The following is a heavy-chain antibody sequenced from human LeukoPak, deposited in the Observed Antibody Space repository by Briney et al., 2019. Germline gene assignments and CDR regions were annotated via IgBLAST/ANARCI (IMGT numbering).Heavy chain of an antibody. J-gene: IGHJ5*02. CDR2: ISAYNGNT. V-gene: IGHV1-18*01. CDR3: ARNKGGIVVVVAATPGWFDP. D-gene: IGHD2-15*01. CDR1: GYTFTSYG. Sequence: ASVKVSCKASGYTFTSYGISWVRQAPGQGLEWMGWISAYNGNTNYAQKLQGRVTMTTDTSTSTAYMELRSLRSDDTAAYYCARNKGGIVVVVAATPGWFDPWGQGTLVTVSS.